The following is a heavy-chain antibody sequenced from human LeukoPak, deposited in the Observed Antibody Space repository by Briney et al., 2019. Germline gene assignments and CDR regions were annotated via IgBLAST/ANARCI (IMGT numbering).Heavy chain of an antibody. J-gene: IGHJ4*02. V-gene: IGHV4-39*01. Sequence: SETLSLTCTVSGGSIGSGNYYWGWTRQPPGKGLEWIGSIYYSGSTYYNPSLKSRVTISVDTSKNQFSLKLSSVTAADTAVYYCARPITFGGVIAPFDYWGQGTLVTVSS. CDR2: IYYSGST. CDR1: GGSIGSGNYY. CDR3: ARPITFGGVIAPFDY. D-gene: IGHD3-16*02.